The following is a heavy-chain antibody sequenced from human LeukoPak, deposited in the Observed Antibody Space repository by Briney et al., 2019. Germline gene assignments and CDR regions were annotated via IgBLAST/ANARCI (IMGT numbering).Heavy chain of an antibody. CDR2: INPNSGDT. V-gene: IGHV1-2*02. CDR1: GYTFTGNY. D-gene: IGHD3-10*01. J-gene: IGHJ4*02. Sequence: ASVKVSCKASGYTFTGNYMHWVRQAPGQGLEWMGWINPNSGDTNYAQKFQGRVSMTRDTSINTAYMELTGLRSDDTAVYFCARIREGYWGQGTLVTVSS. CDR3: ARIREGY.